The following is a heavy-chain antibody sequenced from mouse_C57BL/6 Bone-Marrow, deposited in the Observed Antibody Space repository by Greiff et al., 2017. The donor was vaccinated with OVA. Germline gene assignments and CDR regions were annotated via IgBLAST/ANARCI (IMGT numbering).Heavy chain of an antibody. CDR2: IYPRDGST. V-gene: IGHV1-78*01. D-gene: IGHD2-4*01. CDR3: ARNYYDYDGDFDD. CDR1: GYTFTDHT. J-gene: IGHJ2*01. Sequence: VQLQQSDAELVKPGASVKLSCKVSGYTFTDHTIHWMKQRPEQGLEWIGYIYPRDGSTKYNEKFKGKATLTADKSSSTAYMQLNSLTSEDSAVYFGARNYYDYDGDFDDWGQGTTLTVSS.